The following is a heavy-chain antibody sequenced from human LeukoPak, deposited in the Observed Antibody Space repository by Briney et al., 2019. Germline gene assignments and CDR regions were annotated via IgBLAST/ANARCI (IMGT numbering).Heavy chain of an antibody. J-gene: IGHJ6*03. V-gene: IGHV4-34*01. CDR3: ARRVWSYYYYCMDV. CDR1: GGSFSGYY. Sequence: SETLSLTCAVYGGSFSGYYWSWIRQPPGKGLEWIGEINHSGSTNYNPSLKSRVTISVDTSKNQFSLKLSSVTAADTAVYYCARRVWSYYYYCMDVWGKGTTVTISS. CDR2: INHSGST. D-gene: IGHD3-10*01.